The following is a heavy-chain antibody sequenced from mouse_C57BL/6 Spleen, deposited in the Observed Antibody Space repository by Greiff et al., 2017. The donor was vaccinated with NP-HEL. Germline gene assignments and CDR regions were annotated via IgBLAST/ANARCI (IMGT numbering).Heavy chain of an antibody. CDR1: GFSLTSYG. D-gene: IGHD1-1*01. CDR2: IWSGGST. J-gene: IGHJ1*03. V-gene: IGHV2-2*01. CDR3: ARCYYGSSFLYWYFDV. Sequence: VKLVESGPGLVQPSQSLSITCTVSGFSLTSYGVHWVRQSPGKGLEWLGVIWSGGSTDYNAAFISRLSISKDNSKSQVFFKMNSLQADDTAIYYCARCYYGSSFLYWYFDVWGTGTTVTVSS.